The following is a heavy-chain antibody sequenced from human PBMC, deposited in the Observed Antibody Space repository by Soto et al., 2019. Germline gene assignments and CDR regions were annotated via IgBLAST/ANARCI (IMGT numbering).Heavy chain of an antibody. D-gene: IGHD4-17*01. J-gene: IGHJ3*02. CDR3: ARDAVGGDYILSDAFDI. Sequence: QVQLVQSGAEVKKPGASVKVSCKASGYTFTSYGISWVRQAPGQGLEWMGWISAHNGNTNYAQKLQGRVTMTADTSPSTAYMELRSLRSDDTAVCYGARDAVGGDYILSDAFDIWGQGTMVTVSS. CDR1: GYTFTSYG. CDR2: ISAHNGNT. V-gene: IGHV1-18*01.